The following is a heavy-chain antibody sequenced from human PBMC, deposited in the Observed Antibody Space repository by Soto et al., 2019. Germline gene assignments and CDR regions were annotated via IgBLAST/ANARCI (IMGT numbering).Heavy chain of an antibody. J-gene: IGHJ4*02. CDR3: ARGGDYLEVLTGYRTTYYFDY. D-gene: IGHD3-9*01. CDR2: VSFDGSER. V-gene: IGHV3-33*01. Sequence: QEHLVESGGGVVQPGRSLRLSCVTSGFTFSSYGMHWVRQAPGKGLEWVAVVSFDGSERYYGDSVKGRFTISRDTSKNTPCLQMNSLRAEDTAVYYCARGGDYLEVLTGYRTTYYFDYWGQGTLVTVSS. CDR1: GFTFSSYG.